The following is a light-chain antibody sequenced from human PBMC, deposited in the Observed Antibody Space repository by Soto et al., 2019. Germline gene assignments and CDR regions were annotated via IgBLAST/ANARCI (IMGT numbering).Light chain of an antibody. CDR3: QQYSSSRT. CDR2: GGS. Sequence: DIVLTQSKGTLSLSPGENATLYCRASQSVSSNHSAWYQKKPRQPPMLLIYGGSSRTTSIPVRFSSRGATTYIPLTITRLDHEYFAVYYCQQYSSSRTFGQGTKVAIK. CDR1: QSVSSNH. V-gene: IGKV3-20*01. J-gene: IGKJ1*01.